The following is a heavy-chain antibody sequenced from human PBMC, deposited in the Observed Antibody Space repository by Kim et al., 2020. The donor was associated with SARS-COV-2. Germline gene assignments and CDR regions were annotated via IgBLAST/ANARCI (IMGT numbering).Heavy chain of an antibody. V-gene: IGHV4-34*01. J-gene: IGHJ4*01. Sequence: SETLSLTCAVYGGSFSGYYWSWIRQPPGKGLEWIGEINHSGSTNYNPSLKSRVTISVDTSKNQFSLKLSSVTAADTAVYYCARGDGSGSYGTRRVGYWG. CDR3: ARGDGSGSYGTRRVGY. CDR2: INHSGST. CDR1: GGSFSGYY. D-gene: IGHD3-10*01.